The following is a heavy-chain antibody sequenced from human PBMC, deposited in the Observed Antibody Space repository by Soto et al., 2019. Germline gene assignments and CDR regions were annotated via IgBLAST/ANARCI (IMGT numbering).Heavy chain of an antibody. Sequence: SETLSLTCTVSGGSVSSGSYYWSWIRQPPGKGLEWIGYIYYSGSTNYNPSLKSRVTISVDTSKNQFSLKLSSVTAADTAVYYCARGSLIAVALDYWGQGTRVTVS. J-gene: IGHJ4*02. CDR2: IYYSGST. CDR3: ARGSLIAVALDY. CDR1: GGSVSSGSYY. D-gene: IGHD6-19*01. V-gene: IGHV4-61*01.